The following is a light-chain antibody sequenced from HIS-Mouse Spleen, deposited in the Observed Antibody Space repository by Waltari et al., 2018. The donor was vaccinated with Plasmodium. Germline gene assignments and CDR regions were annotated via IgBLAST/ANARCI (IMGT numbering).Light chain of an antibody. CDR3: QQHNSYWT. V-gene: IGKV1-5*03. CDR1: QSISSW. J-gene: IGKJ1*01. Sequence: DIQITQSPSTLSASVGDRVAITCRASQSISSWLAWYQQKPGKAPKLLIYKASSLESGVPSRFSGSGSGTEFTLTISSLQPDDFATYYCQQHNSYWTFGQGTKVEIK. CDR2: KAS.